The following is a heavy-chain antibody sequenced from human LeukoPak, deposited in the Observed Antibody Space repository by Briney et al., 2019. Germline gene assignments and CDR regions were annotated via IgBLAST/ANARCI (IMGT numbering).Heavy chain of an antibody. V-gene: IGHV3-30*01. CDR3: ARVYGGNTRRAYYYYYMDV. Sequence: GGSLRLSCAASGFTFSSYAMHWVRQAPGKGLEWVVVISYDGSNKYYADSVKGRFTVSRDNSKNTLYLQMNSLRAEDTAVYYCARVYGGNTRRAYYYYYMDVWGKGTTVTVSS. D-gene: IGHD4-23*01. CDR2: ISYDGSNK. CDR1: GFTFSSYA. J-gene: IGHJ6*03.